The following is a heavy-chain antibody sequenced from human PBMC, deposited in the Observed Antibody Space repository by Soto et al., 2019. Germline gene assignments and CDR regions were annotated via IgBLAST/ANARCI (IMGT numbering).Heavy chain of an antibody. J-gene: IGHJ6*02. CDR2: IIPIFGTA. CDR1: GGTFSSYA. Sequence: QVQLVQSGAEVKKPGSSVKVSCKASGGTFSSYAISWVRQAPGQGLEWMGGIIPIFGTANYAQKFQGRVKITADDSTSTGYMELSSLRSEDTAVYYCARESITIFGVVIGRSGVGMDVWGQGTTVTVSS. V-gene: IGHV1-69*01. D-gene: IGHD3-3*01. CDR3: ARESITIFGVVIGRSGVGMDV.